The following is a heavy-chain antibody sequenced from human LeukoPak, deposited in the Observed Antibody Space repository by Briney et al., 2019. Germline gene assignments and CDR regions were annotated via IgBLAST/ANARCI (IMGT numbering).Heavy chain of an antibody. D-gene: IGHD6-19*01. V-gene: IGHV3-23*01. J-gene: IGHJ5*02. CDR2: IRPSGDNT. Sequence: GGSLRLSCAASGFTFSSYDMTWVRQAPGGGLEWWSSIRPSGDNTSYGDSVKGRFTISRDNSKNTVYLQMNNMRVDDTAVYYCARVAGWHWFAAWSQGTLVTVSS. CDR3: ARVAGWHWFAA. CDR1: GFTFSSYD.